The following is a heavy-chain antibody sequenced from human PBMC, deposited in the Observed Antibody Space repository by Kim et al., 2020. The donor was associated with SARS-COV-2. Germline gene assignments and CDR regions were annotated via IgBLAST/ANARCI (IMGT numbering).Heavy chain of an antibody. V-gene: IGHV1-18*01. CDR3: ARDEGATDY. J-gene: IGHJ4*02. CDR2: GNT. D-gene: IGHD1-26*01. Sequence: GNTNYAQKLQGRVTMTTDTSTSTAYMELRGLRSDDTAVYYCARDEGATDYWGQGTLVTVSS.